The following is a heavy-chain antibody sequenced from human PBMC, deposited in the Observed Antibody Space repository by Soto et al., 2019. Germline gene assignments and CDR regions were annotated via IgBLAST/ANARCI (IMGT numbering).Heavy chain of an antibody. D-gene: IGHD6-13*01. Sequence: QVQLVQSGAEAKKPGSWVKVSCKTSGGTFSSYAISWVRQAPGQGLEWMGGIVPLFRTTNYAQKFQGRVNITADTSPYTVYMELIGLRSGDTAVYYCARGGYSSTWSNLLDRSGLDVWGQGNTVTVFS. CDR2: IVPLFRTT. V-gene: IGHV1-69*06. CDR1: GGTFSSYA. CDR3: ARGGYSSTWSNLLDRSGLDV. J-gene: IGHJ6*02.